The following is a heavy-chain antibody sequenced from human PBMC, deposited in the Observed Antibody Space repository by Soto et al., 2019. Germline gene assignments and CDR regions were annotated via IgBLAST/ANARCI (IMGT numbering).Heavy chain of an antibody. D-gene: IGHD4-4*01. CDR1: GFTFSTYE. Sequence: PGGSLRLSCAASGFTFSTYEMNWVHQAPGKGLEWVSYITSSGSNMYYADSVKGRFTVSRDNAKNSLYLQMNSLRAEDTAVYYCARGNSPVNVYWGQGTLVTVSS. CDR2: ITSSGSNM. J-gene: IGHJ4*02. V-gene: IGHV3-48*03. CDR3: ARGNSPVNVY.